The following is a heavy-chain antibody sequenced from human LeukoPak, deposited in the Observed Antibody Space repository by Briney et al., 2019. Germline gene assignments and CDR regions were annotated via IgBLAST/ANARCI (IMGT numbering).Heavy chain of an antibody. CDR3: AKDDNGYNYVGAFYYYYGMGV. D-gene: IGHD5-24*01. V-gene: IGHV3-30*18. CDR1: GFTFSSYG. CDR2: ISYDGSNK. Sequence: GRSLRLSCAASGFTFSSYGMHWVRQAPGKGLEWVAVISYDGSNKYYADSVKGRFTISRDNSKNTLYLQMNSLRAEDTAVYYCAKDDNGYNYVGAFYYYYGMGVWGQGTTVTVSS. J-gene: IGHJ6*02.